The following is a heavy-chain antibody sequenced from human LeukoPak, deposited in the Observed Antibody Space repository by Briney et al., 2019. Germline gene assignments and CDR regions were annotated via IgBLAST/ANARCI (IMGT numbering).Heavy chain of an antibody. D-gene: IGHD4/OR15-4a*01. CDR3: ARDRSPVVITISAALDI. Sequence: GGSLRLSCAASGFTFSDFAITWLRQAPGKGLEWISKTSDNGITKHYADSVKGRFTISRDNAQNSVFLHMSSLRAEDTAVYYCARDRSPVVITISAALDIWGQGAMVTVSS. J-gene: IGHJ3*02. V-gene: IGHV3-11*01. CDR2: TSDNGITK. CDR1: GFTFSDFA.